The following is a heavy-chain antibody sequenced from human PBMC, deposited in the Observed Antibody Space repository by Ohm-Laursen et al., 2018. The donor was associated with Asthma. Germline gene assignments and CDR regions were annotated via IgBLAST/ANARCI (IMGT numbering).Heavy chain of an antibody. CDR1: GFTFSSYA. Sequence: GSLRLSCSASGFTFSSYAMSWVRQAPGKGLEWVSAISGSGGSTYYADSVKGRFTISRDNSKNTLYLQMNSLRVDDTAVYYCAYEFGGSGDYWGQGTLVTVSS. J-gene: IGHJ4*02. V-gene: IGHV3-23*01. CDR2: ISGSGGST. D-gene: IGHD3-10*01. CDR3: AYEFGGSGDY.